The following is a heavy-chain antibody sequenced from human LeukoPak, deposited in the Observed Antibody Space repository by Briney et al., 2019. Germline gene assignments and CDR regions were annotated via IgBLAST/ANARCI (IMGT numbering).Heavy chain of an antibody. D-gene: IGHD6-19*01. CDR1: GFSLSTSGMC. J-gene: IGHJ6*04. CDR3: ARIRSGWHYGMDV. Sequence: SGPALVHPTQPLTLTCTFSGFSLSTSGMCVSWIRQPPVKALEWLALIDWDDDKYYSTSLKTRLTISKDTSKNQVVLTMTNMDPVDTATYYCARIRSGWHYGMDVWGKGTTVTVSS. V-gene: IGHV2-70*01. CDR2: IDWDDDK.